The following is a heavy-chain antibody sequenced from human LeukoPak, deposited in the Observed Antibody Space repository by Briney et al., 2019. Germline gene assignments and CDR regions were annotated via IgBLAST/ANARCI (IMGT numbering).Heavy chain of an antibody. D-gene: IGHD3-22*01. J-gene: IGHJ4*02. Sequence: ASVKVSCKASGYDFANYGISWVRQAPGQGLEWMGWISAYSRNTHYAQKFQGRVTVTTDTSTNTAYMELRSLRSDDTAVYHCARHYDYSAYYETYLYNWGQGTLVTVSS. CDR3: ARHYDYSAYYETYLYN. CDR1: GYDFANYG. V-gene: IGHV1-18*01. CDR2: ISAYSRNT.